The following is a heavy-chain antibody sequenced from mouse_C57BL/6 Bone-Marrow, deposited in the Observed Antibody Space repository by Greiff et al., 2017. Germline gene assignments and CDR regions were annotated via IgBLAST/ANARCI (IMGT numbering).Heavy chain of an antibody. Sequence: EVQLQESGPGLVKPSQSLSLTCSVTGYSITSGYYWNWIRQFPGNQLEWMGYISYDGSNNYNPSLKNRISITRDTSKNQFFLKLNSVTTEDTATYYCARRFDVWGTGTTVTVSS. V-gene: IGHV3-6*01. CDR2: ISYDGSN. CDR1: GYSITSGYY. J-gene: IGHJ1*03. CDR3: ARRFDV.